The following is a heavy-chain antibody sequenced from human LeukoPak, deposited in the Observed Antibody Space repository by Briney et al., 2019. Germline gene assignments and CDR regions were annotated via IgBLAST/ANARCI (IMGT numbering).Heavy chain of an antibody. V-gene: IGHV3-30*03. Sequence: GGSLRLSCAASGFTFSSYGMHWVRQAPGKGLEWVAVISYDGSNKYYADSVKGRFTISRDNSKNTLYLQMNSLRAEDTAVYYCARDMYSSSWYQWGGYYFDYWGQGTLVTVSS. J-gene: IGHJ4*02. D-gene: IGHD6-13*01. CDR3: ARDMYSSSWYQWGGYYFDY. CDR2: ISYDGSNK. CDR1: GFTFSSYG.